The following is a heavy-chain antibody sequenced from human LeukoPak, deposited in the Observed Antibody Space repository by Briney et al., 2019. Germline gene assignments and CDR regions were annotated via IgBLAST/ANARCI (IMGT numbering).Heavy chain of an antibody. J-gene: IGHJ4*02. CDR1: GFTFSSYA. V-gene: IGHV3-23*01. CDR2: ISGSGGST. CDR3: AKRSNYDSSGYYFDY. D-gene: IGHD3-22*01. Sequence: PGESLRLSCAASGFTFSSYAMSWVRQAPGKGLEWVSAISGSGGSTYYADSVKGRFTISRDNSKNTLYLQMNSLRAEDTAVYYCAKRSNYDSSGYYFDYWGQGTLVTVSS.